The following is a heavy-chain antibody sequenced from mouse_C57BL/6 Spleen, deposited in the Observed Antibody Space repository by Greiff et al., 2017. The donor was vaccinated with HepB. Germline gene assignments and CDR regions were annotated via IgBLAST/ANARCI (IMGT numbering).Heavy chain of an antibody. CDR3: ARCGYYVDWYFDV. CDR2: IYPGSGST. Sequence: QVQLKQPGAELVKPGASVKMSCKASGYTFTSYWITWVKQRPGQGLEWIGDIYPGSGSTNYNEKFKSKATLTVDTSSSTAYMQLSSLTSEDSAVYDCARCGYYVDWYFDVWGTGTTVTVSS. J-gene: IGHJ1*03. CDR1: GYTFTSYW. D-gene: IGHD2-3*01. V-gene: IGHV1-55*01.